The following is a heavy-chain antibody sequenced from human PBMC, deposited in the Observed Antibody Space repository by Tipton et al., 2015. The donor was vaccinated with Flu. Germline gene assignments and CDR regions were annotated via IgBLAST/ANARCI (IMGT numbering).Heavy chain of an antibody. V-gene: IGHV3-7*01. J-gene: IGHJ5*02. Sequence: SLRLSCAASGFTFSSSWMSWVRQAPGRGLEWVANIKQDGNEKQYLDSVKGRFTISRDNAKNSLYLQMSSLRAEDTAVYFCVRDETSVKWGPWGQGTLVTVSA. CDR1: GFTFSSSW. CDR2: IKQDGNEK. CDR3: VRDETSVKWGP. D-gene: IGHD4-11*01.